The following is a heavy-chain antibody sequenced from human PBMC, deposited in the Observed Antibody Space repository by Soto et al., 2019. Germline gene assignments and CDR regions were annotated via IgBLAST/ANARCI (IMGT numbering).Heavy chain of an antibody. J-gene: IGHJ4*02. CDR3: ASSSAAGYFMWYYFDY. CDR2: INHSGST. CDR1: GGSFSGYY. D-gene: IGHD6-13*01. Sequence: SETLSLTCAVYGGSFSGYYWSWIRQPPGKGLEWIGKINHSGSTNYNPYLESRVTISVDTSKNQLSLKLSSVSAAETAVYYCASSSAAGYFMWYYFDYWGQGTLVTVSS. V-gene: IGHV4-34*01.